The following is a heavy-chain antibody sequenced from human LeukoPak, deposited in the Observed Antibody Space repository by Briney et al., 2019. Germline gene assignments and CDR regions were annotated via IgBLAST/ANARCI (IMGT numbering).Heavy chain of an antibody. CDR3: ARDVRPDY. CDR1: GFTFSSYW. J-gene: IGHJ4*02. CDR2: IKQDGTEK. D-gene: IGHD6-6*01. V-gene: IGHV3-7*04. Sequence: GGSLRLSCAASGFTFSSYWTSWVRQAPGEGLEWVANIKQDGTEKYYMDSVKGRFSISRDNAKNSLYLQMNALRAEDTAVYYCARDVRPDYWGQGTLVTVST.